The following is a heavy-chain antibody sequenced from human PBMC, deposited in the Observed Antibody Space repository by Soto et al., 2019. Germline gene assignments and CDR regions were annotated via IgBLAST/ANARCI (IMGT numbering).Heavy chain of an antibody. Sequence: PSETLSLTCTVSGGSISSYYWSWIRQPPGKGLEWIGYIYYSGSTNYNPSLKSRVTISVDTSKNQFSLKLSSVTAADTAVYYCARRKYSGYDFEWFDPWGQGTLVTVSS. J-gene: IGHJ5*02. D-gene: IGHD5-12*01. CDR1: GGSISSYY. CDR3: ARRKYSGYDFEWFDP. V-gene: IGHV4-59*08. CDR2: IYYSGST.